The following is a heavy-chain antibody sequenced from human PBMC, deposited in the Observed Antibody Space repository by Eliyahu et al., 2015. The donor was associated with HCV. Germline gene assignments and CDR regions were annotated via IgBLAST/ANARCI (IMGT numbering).Heavy chain of an antibody. Sequence: QVQLQESGPGLVKPSETLSLTCTVSGGSITTYYWSWXRQPPGKGLXXIGXXHSTGRTHYNPSXKXRVTISVDTSKNQFSLNLTSVTAADTAVYYCAXGGGGIAVAGTGGWFDPWGQGTLVTVSS. CDR2: XHSTGRT. CDR1: GGSITTYY. J-gene: IGHJ5*02. D-gene: IGHD6-19*01. CDR3: AXGGGGIAVAGTGGWFDP. V-gene: IGHV4-59*01.